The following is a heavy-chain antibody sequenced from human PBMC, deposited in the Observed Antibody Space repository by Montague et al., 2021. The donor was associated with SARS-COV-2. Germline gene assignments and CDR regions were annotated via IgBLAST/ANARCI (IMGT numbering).Heavy chain of an antibody. CDR3: AKALYSGGFFFESGSDF. D-gene: IGHD6-19*01. Sequence: YLRLSCAASGFRFAGYALSWVRQAPGQGLEWVSGISGGGATAYYAESVLGRFAISRDNSKNTVLLQMDSLRVKDAAVYYCAKALYSGGFFFESGSDFWGQGTLVTVSS. CDR2: ISGGGATA. J-gene: IGHJ4*02. CDR1: GFRFAGYA. V-gene: IGHV3-23*01.